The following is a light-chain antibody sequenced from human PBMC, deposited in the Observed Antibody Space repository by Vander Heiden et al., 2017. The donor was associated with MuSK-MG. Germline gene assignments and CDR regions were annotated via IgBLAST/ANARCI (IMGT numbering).Light chain of an antibody. CDR1: QSVSSY. CDR2: DAS. J-gene: IGKJ5*01. CDR3: QQRGNWPLT. V-gene: IGKV3-11*01. Sequence: EIVLTQSPATLSLSPGERATLSCRASQSVSSYLGWYQQKPGQAPRLLIYDASNRATGIPARFSGGGSGTDFTLTISSLEPEDFALYYCQQRGNWPLTFGQGTRLEIK.